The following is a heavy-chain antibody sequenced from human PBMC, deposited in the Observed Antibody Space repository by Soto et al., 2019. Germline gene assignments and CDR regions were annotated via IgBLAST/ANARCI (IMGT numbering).Heavy chain of an antibody. D-gene: IGHD2-2*01. J-gene: IGHJ5*02. V-gene: IGHV1-2*02. CDR1: GYTFTGYY. Sequence: ASVKVSCKASGYTFTGYYMYWVRQAPGQGLEWMGWINSDSGGTNYAQNFQGRVTMTRDTSISTAYMELTRLTPDDTAVYYCARPYCGSTSCHGWFAPWGQGTLVTVS. CDR2: INSDSGGT. CDR3: ARPYCGSTSCHGWFAP.